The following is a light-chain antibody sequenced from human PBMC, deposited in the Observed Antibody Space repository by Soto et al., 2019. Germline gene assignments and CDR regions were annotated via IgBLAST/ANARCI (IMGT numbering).Light chain of an antibody. CDR3: QHRSSWPIT. CDR2: DIS. J-gene: IGKJ5*01. Sequence: EIVLTQSPGTLSLSPGERATLSCRASQSVSGYLAWYQQKPGQAPRLLIYDISKRATGIPARFSGSGSATDFTLTISRLAPEDFAVYYCQHRSSWPITFGQGTRLEIK. V-gene: IGKV3-11*01. CDR1: QSVSGY.